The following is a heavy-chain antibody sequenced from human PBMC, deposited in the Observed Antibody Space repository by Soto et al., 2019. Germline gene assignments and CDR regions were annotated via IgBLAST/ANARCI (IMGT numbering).Heavy chain of an antibody. J-gene: IGHJ6*03. CDR3: GRGRFYYGSGSYFGYYYYYMAV. D-gene: IGHD3-10*01. V-gene: IGHV4-34*01. CDR2: INHSGST. CDR1: GGSFSGYY. Sequence: PSETLSLTCAVYGGSFSGYYWSWIRQPPGKGLEWIGEINHSGSTNYNPSLKSRVTISVDTSKNQFSLKLSSVTAADTAVYYCGRGRFYYGSGSYFGYYYYYMAVWGKGTTVTVSS.